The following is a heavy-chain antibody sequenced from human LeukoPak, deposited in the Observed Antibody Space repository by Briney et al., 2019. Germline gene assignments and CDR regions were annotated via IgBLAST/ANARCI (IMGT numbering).Heavy chain of an antibody. J-gene: IGHJ4*02. V-gene: IGHV3-23*01. CDR2: ISGSGGST. D-gene: IGHD4-17*01. CDR3: ATPFHDYGESPPDY. CDR1: GFTFSSYA. Sequence: PGGSLRLFCAASGFTFSSYAMSWVRQAPGKGLEWVSAISGSGGSTYYADSVKGRFTISRDNSKNTLYLQMNSLKVEDTAVYYCATPFHDYGESPPDYWGQGTLVTVSS.